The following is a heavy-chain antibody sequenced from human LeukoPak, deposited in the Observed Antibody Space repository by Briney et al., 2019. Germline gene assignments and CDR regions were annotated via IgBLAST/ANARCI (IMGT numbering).Heavy chain of an antibody. Sequence: GGSLRLSCAASGFTFSSYSMNWVRQAPGKGLEWVSSISSSSSYIYYADSVKGRFTISRDNSKNTLYLQMNSLRAEDTAVYYCARDGDRIAAAGAYYYYGMDVWGQGTTVTVSS. J-gene: IGHJ6*02. V-gene: IGHV3-21*01. D-gene: IGHD6-13*01. CDR2: ISSSSSYI. CDR1: GFTFSSYS. CDR3: ARDGDRIAAAGAYYYYGMDV.